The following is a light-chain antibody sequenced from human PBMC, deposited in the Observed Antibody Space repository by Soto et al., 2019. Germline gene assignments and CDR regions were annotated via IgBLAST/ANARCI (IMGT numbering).Light chain of an antibody. V-gene: IGKV1-9*01. CDR2: SAS. CDR1: KAIASF. CDR3: QQLNSYPYT. J-gene: IGKJ2*01. Sequence: DIQLTQSPSFLSASVGDRVTITCRASKAIASFLAWYQQKPGEAPKLLIYSASTLQSGVPSRFRGSRSGPEYTLTISRLQHEDFGTYYSQQLNSYPYTFAQGTKLEIK.